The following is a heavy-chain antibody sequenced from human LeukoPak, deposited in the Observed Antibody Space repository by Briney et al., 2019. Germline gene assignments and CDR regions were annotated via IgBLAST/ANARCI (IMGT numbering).Heavy chain of an antibody. CDR1: GFTFSDYY. Sequence: TGGSLRLSCVASGFTFSDYYMIWIRQAPGKGLEWVSYISRSGKSIYYADSVKGRFTISRDNAKNSLYLQMNSLRAEDTALYYCAKGYCSGASCQEEYWGQGTLVTVSS. D-gene: IGHD2-15*01. CDR2: ISRSGKSI. J-gene: IGHJ4*02. CDR3: AKGYCSGASCQEEY. V-gene: IGHV3-11*01.